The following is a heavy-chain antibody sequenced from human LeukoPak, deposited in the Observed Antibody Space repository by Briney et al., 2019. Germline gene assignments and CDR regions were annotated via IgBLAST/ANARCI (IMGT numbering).Heavy chain of an antibody. CDR2: IYYSGST. CDR1: GGSISSSSYY. V-gene: IGHV4-39*07. CDR3: ARAPYYYDSSGYSEYFQH. Sequence: SETLSLTCTVSGGSISSSSYYWGWIRQPPGKGLEWIGSIYYSGSTYYNPSLKSRVTISVDTSKNQFSLKLSSVTAADTAVYYCARAPYYYDSSGYSEYFQHWGQGTLVTVSS. D-gene: IGHD3-22*01. J-gene: IGHJ1*01.